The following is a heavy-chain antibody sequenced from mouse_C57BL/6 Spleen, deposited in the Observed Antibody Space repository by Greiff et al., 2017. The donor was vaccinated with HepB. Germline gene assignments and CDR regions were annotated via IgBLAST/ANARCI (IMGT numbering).Heavy chain of an antibody. D-gene: IGHD2-1*01. CDR1: GYSITSGYY. CDR3: AREGDCNPHFDY. CDR2: ISYDGSN. Sequence: EVQLQESGPGLVKPSQSLSLTCSVTGYSITSGYYWNWIRQFPGNKLEWMGYISYDGSNNYNPSLKNRISITRDTSKNQFFLKLNSVTTEDTATYYCAREGDCNPHFDYWGQGTTLTVSS. V-gene: IGHV3-6*01. J-gene: IGHJ2*01.